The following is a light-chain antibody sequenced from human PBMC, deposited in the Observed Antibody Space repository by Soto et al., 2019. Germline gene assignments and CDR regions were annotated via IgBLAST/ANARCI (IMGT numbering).Light chain of an antibody. CDR1: RTISSY. J-gene: IGKJ2*02. CDR3: QQSYSSTRT. V-gene: IGKV1-39*01. Sequence: EIQMTQSPSSMSASVGDRVTISCRASRTISSYLIWYQQKPGKAPQLLIYGASTLQSGVSSRFSGSGFGTDFTLTITNLQPEDFVTYYCQQSYSSTRTFGQGTKIDIK. CDR2: GAS.